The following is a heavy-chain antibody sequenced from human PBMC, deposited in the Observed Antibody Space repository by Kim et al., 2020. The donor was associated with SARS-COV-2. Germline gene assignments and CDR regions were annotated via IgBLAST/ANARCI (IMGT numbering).Heavy chain of an antibody. CDR2: ISGDGGST. Sequence: GGSLRLSCAASGFTFDDYAMHWVRQAPGKGLEWVSLISGDGGSTYYADSVKGRFTISRDNSKNSLYLQMNSLRTEDTALYYCAKDIVEGVTYYYDSSGSNFDYWGQGTLVTVSS. V-gene: IGHV3-43*02. J-gene: IGHJ4*02. D-gene: IGHD3-22*01. CDR1: GFTFDDYA. CDR3: AKDIVEGVTYYYDSSGSNFDY.